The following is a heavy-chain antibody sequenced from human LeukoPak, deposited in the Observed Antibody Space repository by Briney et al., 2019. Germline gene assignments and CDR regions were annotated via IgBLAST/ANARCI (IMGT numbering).Heavy chain of an antibody. CDR2: IWFDGSKE. V-gene: IGHV3-33*01. Sequence: GGSLRLSCAASGYIFSRHGIHWVRQAPGKGLEWVGIIWFDGSKEYYTDSVKGRFTVSRDNSKNTAYLQVNSLRAEDTAVYYCAREFGDHPDSWGQGTLVTVSS. CDR3: AREFGDHPDS. CDR1: GYIFSRHG. D-gene: IGHD2-21*02. J-gene: IGHJ5*01.